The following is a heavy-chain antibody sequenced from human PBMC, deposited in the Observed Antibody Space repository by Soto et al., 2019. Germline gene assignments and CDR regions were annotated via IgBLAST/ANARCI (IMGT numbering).Heavy chain of an antibody. CDR3: ARLIVDTAMVTYYFDY. CDR2: ISAYNGNT. V-gene: IGHV1-18*01. Sequence: ASVEVSCKASGYTFTSYGISWVRQAPGQGLEWMGWISAYNGNTNYAQKLQGRVTMTTDTSTSTAYMELRSLRSDDTAVYYCARLIVDTAMVTYYFDYWGQGTLVTVSS. J-gene: IGHJ4*02. D-gene: IGHD5-18*01. CDR1: GYTFTSYG.